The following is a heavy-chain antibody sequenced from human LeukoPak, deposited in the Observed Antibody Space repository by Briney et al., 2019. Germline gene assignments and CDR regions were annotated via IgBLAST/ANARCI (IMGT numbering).Heavy chain of an antibody. V-gene: IGHV3-9*01. CDR3: ARDLSAIPANSPG. CDR1: GFTFDDYA. CDR2: ISWNSGSI. Sequence: GGSLRLSCAASGFTFDDYAMHWVRHTPGKGLEWVSGISWNSGSIGYADSVKGRFTISRDNAKNSLYLQMNSLRAEDTAVYYCARDLSAIPANSPGWGQGTLVTVSS. J-gene: IGHJ4*02. D-gene: IGHD2-15*01.